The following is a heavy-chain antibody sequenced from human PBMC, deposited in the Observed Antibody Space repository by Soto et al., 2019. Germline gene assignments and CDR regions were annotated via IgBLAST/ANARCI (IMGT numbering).Heavy chain of an antibody. CDR1: RYTFTGND. Sequence: GXSVKGCCNASRYTFTGNDMHWGRQAPVQGLEWMGWINPNSGGTNYAQKFQGRVTMTRDTSISTAYMELSRLRSDDTAVYYCARGHYSSGWPTHYYYYGMDVWGQGTTVTVSS. J-gene: IGHJ6*02. D-gene: IGHD6-19*01. CDR3: ARGHYSSGWPTHYYYYGMDV. CDR2: INPNSGGT. V-gene: IGHV1-2*02.